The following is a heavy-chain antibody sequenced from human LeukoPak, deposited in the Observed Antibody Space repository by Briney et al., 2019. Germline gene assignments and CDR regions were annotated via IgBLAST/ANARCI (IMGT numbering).Heavy chain of an antibody. CDR1: GFTFSSYA. CDR3: ARDNNNPPMIAMDV. V-gene: IGHV3-30*04. J-gene: IGHJ6*03. CDR2: ISYDGSNK. D-gene: IGHD3-22*01. Sequence: QAGGSLRLSCAASGFTFSSYAMHWVRQAPGKGLEWVAVISYDGSNKYYADSVKGRFTISRDNSKNTLYLQMSSLRAEDTAVYYCARDNNNPPMIAMDVWGKGTTVTVSS.